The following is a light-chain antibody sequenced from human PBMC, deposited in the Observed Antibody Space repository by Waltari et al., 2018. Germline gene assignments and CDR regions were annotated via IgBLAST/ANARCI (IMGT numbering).Light chain of an antibody. Sequence: QSALTQPPSASGSPGQSVTISCTGTSSDVGSYNYVSWYQQHPGEAPKLMIYEVTNRPSGVPDRFSGSKSGNTASLTVSGLQAEDEADYYCISYAGSNYYVFGTGTKVTVL. CDR1: SSDVGSYNY. CDR2: EVT. V-gene: IGLV2-8*01. J-gene: IGLJ1*01. CDR3: ISYAGSNYYV.